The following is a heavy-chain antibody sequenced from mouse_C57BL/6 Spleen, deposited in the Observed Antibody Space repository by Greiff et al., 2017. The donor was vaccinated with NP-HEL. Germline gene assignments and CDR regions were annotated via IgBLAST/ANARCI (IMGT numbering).Heavy chain of an antibody. CDR3: ARYYYGSRELDYAMDY. CDR1: GYTFTDYY. D-gene: IGHD1-1*01. Sequence: EVQLQQSGPELVKPGASVKISCKASGYTFTDYYMNWVKQSHGKSLEWIGDISPNNGGTSYNQKFTGKATLTVDKSSSTADMELRSLTSDDSAVYYCARYYYGSRELDYAMDYWGQGTSVTVSS. J-gene: IGHJ4*01. V-gene: IGHV1-26*01. CDR2: ISPNNGGT.